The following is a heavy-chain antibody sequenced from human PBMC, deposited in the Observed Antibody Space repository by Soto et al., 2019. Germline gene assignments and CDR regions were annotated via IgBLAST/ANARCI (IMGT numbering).Heavy chain of an antibody. CDR3: ARAAPRYCSGGSWYTERYY. J-gene: IGHJ4*02. V-gene: IGHV4-34*01. Sequence: SETMSLTCAAYGASFSGYYCSWIRQPPGKGLEGIGEINHSGSTNYNPSLKSRVTISVDTSKNQSSLKLSSVTAADTAVYYCARAAPRYCSGGSWYTERYYWGQENLVTVSS. CDR2: INHSGST. D-gene: IGHD2-15*01. CDR1: GASFSGYY.